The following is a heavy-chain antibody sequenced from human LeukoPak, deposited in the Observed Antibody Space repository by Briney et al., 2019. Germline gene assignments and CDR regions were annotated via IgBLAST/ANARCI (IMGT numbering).Heavy chain of an antibody. J-gene: IGHJ4*02. CDR3: ARGGCSGYDFGY. D-gene: IGHD5-12*01. V-gene: IGHV1-8*01. CDR1: GYTFTSYD. Sequence: WASVRLSCTASGYTFTSYDMSWVRQAPGQGLEWMGWMNPKSGKTNYAQKFQGRVTITRNTSLITACMELSSLRSEDTAVYYCARGGCSGYDFGYWGQGTLVTVSS. CDR2: MNPKSGKT.